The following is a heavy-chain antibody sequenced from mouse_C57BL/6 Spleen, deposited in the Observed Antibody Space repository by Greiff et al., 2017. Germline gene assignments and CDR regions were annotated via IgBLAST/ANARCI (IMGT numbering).Heavy chain of an antibody. Sequence: EVQLVESGGGLVKPGGSLKLSCAASGFTFSDYGMHWVRQAPEKGLEWVAYISSGSSTIYYADTVKGRFTISRDNAKNTLFLQMTSLRSEDTAMYYCARYDYDERYFDYWGQGTTLTVSS. V-gene: IGHV5-17*01. J-gene: IGHJ2*01. CDR3: ARYDYDERYFDY. D-gene: IGHD2-4*01. CDR1: GFTFSDYG. CDR2: ISSGSSTI.